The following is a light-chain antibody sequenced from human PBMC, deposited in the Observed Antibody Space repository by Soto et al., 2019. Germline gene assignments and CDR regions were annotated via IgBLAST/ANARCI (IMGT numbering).Light chain of an antibody. CDR3: QVWDSSTVV. J-gene: IGLJ2*01. CDR2: RDS. V-gene: IGLV3-9*01. CDR1: NIGSKN. Sequence: SYELTQPLSASVALGQTARITCGGNNIGSKNVHWYQQKPGQAPVLVIYRDSSRPSGIPERFSGSISGNTATLTITRAQDGDEADYYCQVWDSSTVVFGGGTKLTVL.